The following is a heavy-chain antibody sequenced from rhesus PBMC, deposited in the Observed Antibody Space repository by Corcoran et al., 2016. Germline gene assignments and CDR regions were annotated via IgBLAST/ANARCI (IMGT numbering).Heavy chain of an antibody. CDR1: GYSFTSYW. Sequence: EVQLVQSGAEVKRPGESLKISCKTSGYSFTSYWISWVRQMPGKGLEWMGAIDPSDSDTRYNPAFQGQVTISADKSISTAYRQWSRLKASDTATYYCARDTGLDYWGQGVLVTISS. J-gene: IGHJ4*01. CDR2: IDPSDSDT. V-gene: IGHV5-20*01. CDR3: ARDTGLDY. D-gene: IGHD3S6*01.